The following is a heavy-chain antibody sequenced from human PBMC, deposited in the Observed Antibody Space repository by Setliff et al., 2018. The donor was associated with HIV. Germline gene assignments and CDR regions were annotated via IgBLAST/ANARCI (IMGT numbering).Heavy chain of an antibody. D-gene: IGHD6-19*01. V-gene: IGHV1-18*04. Sequence: ASVKVSCKASGYTFTSYHLHWLRQAPGQGLEWMGWISTYSDETSYSQNLQGRLTMTTDTSTGTAYMELRSLRSEDTAVYFCARLGSGWSDSYYYAMDIWGQGTTVTSP. CDR3: ARLGSGWSDSYYYAMDI. CDR2: ISTYSDET. CDR1: GYTFTSYH. J-gene: IGHJ6*02.